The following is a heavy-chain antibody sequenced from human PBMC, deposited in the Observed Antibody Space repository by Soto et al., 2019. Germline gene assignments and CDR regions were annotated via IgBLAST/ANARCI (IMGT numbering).Heavy chain of an antibody. CDR3: AKNSAATIRVGYDY. V-gene: IGHV3-23*01. D-gene: IGHD5-12*01. CDR2: IVSSGGIT. J-gene: IGHJ4*02. CDR1: GFTFSSYP. Sequence: EVQLLESGGGLAQPGGSLRLSCAASGFTFSSYPMSWVRQAPGQGLAWVSGIVSSGGITYYADSVKGRLTISRDNSNDTLSLPINSLRAEATAVYYWAKNSAATIRVGYDYWGQGTLVTVSS.